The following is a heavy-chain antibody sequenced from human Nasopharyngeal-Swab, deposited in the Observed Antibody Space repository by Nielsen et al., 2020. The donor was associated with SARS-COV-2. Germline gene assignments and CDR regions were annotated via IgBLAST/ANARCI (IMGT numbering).Heavy chain of an antibody. D-gene: IGHD3-10*01. Sequence: SETLSLTCTVSGYSISSGYYWGWIRQPPGKGLEWIGNIYHSGSTFYNPSLKSRVTISVDTSKNPFALKLSSVTAADTAVYYCARERGRGGIWNYYYYYMDVWGKGTTVTVSS. CDR2: IYHSGST. CDR3: ARERGRGGIWNYYYYYMDV. V-gene: IGHV4-38-2*02. J-gene: IGHJ6*03. CDR1: GYSISSGYY.